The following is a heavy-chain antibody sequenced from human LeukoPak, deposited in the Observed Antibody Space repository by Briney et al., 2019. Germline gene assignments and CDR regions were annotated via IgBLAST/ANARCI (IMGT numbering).Heavy chain of an antibody. D-gene: IGHD2-21*01. J-gene: IGHJ4*02. CDR1: GYTFTSYY. V-gene: IGHV1-2*02. Sequence: ASVKVSCKASGYTFTSYYMHWVRQAPGQGLEWMGWINPNSGGTNYAQKFQGRVTLTRNTSTTTAYMDLSSLRSEDTAVYYCAKSPFFCGGNCWGQGTLVTVSS. CDR2: INPNSGGT. CDR3: AKSPFFCGGNC.